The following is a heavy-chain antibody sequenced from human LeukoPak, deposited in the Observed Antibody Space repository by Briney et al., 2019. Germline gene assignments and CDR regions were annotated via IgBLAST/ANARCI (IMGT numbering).Heavy chain of an antibody. D-gene: IGHD3-22*01. J-gene: IGHJ4*02. V-gene: IGHV5-51*01. CDR2: MYPGDSDT. Sequence: GESLKISCKGSGYSFPSYWIAWVRQMPGKGLEWMGIMYPGDSDTRYSPSFQGQVTISADKSISTAYLQWSSLKASDTAMYYCARRNYYYDSSGYYYDYWGQGTLVTVSS. CDR1: GYSFPSYW. CDR3: ARRNYYYDSSGYYYDY.